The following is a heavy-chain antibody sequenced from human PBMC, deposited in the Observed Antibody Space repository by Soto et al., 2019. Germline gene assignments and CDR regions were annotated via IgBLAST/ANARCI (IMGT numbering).Heavy chain of an antibody. J-gene: IGHJ6*02. D-gene: IGHD6-6*01. Sequence: QVQLVESGGGVVQPGRSLRLSCAASGFTFSSYAMHWVRQAPGKGLEWVAVISYDGSNKYYADSVKGRFTISRDNYKNTLYLQMNRVRAEDTAVYYCARGVLIAARPSYYADGMDVWGQGTTVTVSS. CDR2: ISYDGSNK. V-gene: IGHV3-30-3*01. CDR1: GFTFSSYA. CDR3: ARGVLIAARPSYYADGMDV.